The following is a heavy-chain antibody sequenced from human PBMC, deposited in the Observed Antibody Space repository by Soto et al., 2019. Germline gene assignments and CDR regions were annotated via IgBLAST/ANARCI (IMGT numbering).Heavy chain of an antibody. J-gene: IGHJ6*02. V-gene: IGHV3-64D*06. CDR2: ISSNGGST. Sequence: PGGSLRLSYSASGFTFSSYAMHWVRQAPGKGLEYVSAISSNGGSTYYADSVKGRFTISRDNSKNTLYLQMSSLRAEDTAVYYCVKDKLPLTVSDHQTYYYYGMDVCGQGTTVIVSS. CDR3: VKDKLPLTVSDHQTYYYYGMDV. D-gene: IGHD4-4*01. CDR1: GFTFSSYA.